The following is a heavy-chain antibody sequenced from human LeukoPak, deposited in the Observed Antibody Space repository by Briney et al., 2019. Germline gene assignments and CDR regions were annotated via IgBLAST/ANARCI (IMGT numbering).Heavy chain of an antibody. CDR2: ITHSGST. V-gene: IGHV4-34*01. J-gene: IGHJ3*02. CDR3: ARVGGCSSTSCHDAFDI. CDR1: GGSFSGYY. D-gene: IGHD2-2*01. Sequence: SETLSLTCAVYGGSFSGYYWSWIRQPPGKGLEWIGEITHSGSTHYNPSLKSRVAISVDTSKNQFSLKLSSVTAADTAVYYCARVGGCSSTSCHDAFDIWGQGTMVTVSS.